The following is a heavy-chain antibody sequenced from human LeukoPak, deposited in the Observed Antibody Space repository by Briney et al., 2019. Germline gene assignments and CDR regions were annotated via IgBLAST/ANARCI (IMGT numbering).Heavy chain of an antibody. J-gene: IGHJ4*02. CDR1: GGTFSSYA. CDR2: IIPILGTA. Sequence: SVKVSCKASGGTFSSYAISWVRQAPGQGLGWMGGIIPILGTANYAQKFQGRVTITADESTSTAYMELSSLRSEDTAVYYCARQISGYDYVFDYWGQGTLVTVSS. D-gene: IGHD5-12*01. CDR3: ARQISGYDYVFDY. V-gene: IGHV1-69*13.